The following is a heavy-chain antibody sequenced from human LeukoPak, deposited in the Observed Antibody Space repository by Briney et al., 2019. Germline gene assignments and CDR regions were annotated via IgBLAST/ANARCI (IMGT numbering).Heavy chain of an antibody. D-gene: IGHD3-9*01. V-gene: IGHV1-2*06. CDR2: INPNSGGT. Sequence: ASVKVSCKASGYTFTGYYMHWVRQAPGQGLEWMGRINPNSGGTNYAQKFQGRVTMTRDTSISTAYMELSRLRSGDTAVYYCVSDYDILTGYSTVDYWGQGTLVTVSS. CDR3: VSDYDILTGYSTVDY. J-gene: IGHJ4*02. CDR1: GYTFTGYY.